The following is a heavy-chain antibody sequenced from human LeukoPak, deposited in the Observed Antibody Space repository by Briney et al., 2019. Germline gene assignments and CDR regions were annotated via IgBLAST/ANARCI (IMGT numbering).Heavy chain of an antibody. Sequence: SETLSLTCTVSGGSISSGGSYWTWIRQPPGKGLEWVGNIFYSGSTYYNPSLKSRVTISVDTSRNQFSLKLTSVTAADTAVYYCARYDRGSGVIDYWGQGTLVTVSS. V-gene: IGHV4-39*01. CDR1: GGSISSGGSY. CDR3: ARYDRGSGVIDY. D-gene: IGHD2-15*01. J-gene: IGHJ4*02. CDR2: IFYSGST.